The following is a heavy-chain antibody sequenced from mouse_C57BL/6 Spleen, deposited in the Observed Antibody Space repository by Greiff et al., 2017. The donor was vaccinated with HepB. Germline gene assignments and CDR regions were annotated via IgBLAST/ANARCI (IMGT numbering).Heavy chain of an antibody. D-gene: IGHD3-2*02. J-gene: IGHJ3*01. CDR2: IYPRSGNT. Sequence: QVQLKESGAGLARPGASVKLSCKASGYTFTSYGISWVKQRTGQGLEWIGEIYPRSGNTYYNEKFKGKATLTADKSSSTAYMELRSLTSEDSAVYFCAREETAQATSAWFAYWGQGTLVTVSA. V-gene: IGHV1-81*01. CDR3: AREETAQATSAWFAY. CDR1: GYTFTSYG.